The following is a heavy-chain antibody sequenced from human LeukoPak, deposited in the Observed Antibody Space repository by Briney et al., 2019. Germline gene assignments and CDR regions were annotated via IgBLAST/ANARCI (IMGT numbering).Heavy chain of an antibody. Sequence: ASVKVSCKASGYTFTSYAMHWVRQAPGQRLEWMGWINAGKGNTKYSQKFQGRVTITRDTSASTAYMELSSLRSEDTAVYYCARTLTTGGWWFDPWGQGTLVTVSS. V-gene: IGHV1-3*01. D-gene: IGHD3-22*01. J-gene: IGHJ5*02. CDR2: INAGKGNT. CDR1: GYTFTSYA. CDR3: ARTLTTGGWWFDP.